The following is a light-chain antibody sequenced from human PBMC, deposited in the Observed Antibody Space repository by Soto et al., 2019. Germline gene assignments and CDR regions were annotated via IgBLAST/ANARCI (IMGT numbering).Light chain of an antibody. J-gene: IGKJ2*03. V-gene: IGKV3-20*01. CDR2: ATS. CDR3: QQYGNSPRYS. Sequence: EIVLTQSPGTLSLSLGERATLSCRASQSVSSNYLAWYQQKPGQAPRLLIYATSSRATGIPDRFSRSGSRTDFTLTLSRTEAEESGVYYCQQYGNSPRYSLGGGTSQQIK. CDR1: QSVSSNY.